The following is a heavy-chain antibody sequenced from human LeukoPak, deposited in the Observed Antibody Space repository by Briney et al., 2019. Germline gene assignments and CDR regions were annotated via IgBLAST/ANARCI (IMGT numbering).Heavy chain of an antibody. Sequence: GGSLRLSCAASGFTFSRYAMSWVRQAPGKGLEWVSAISGSGGSTYYADSVKGRFTISRDNSKNTLYLQMNSLRAEDTAVYYCAKDLLITRIVVATSGLDYWGQGTLVTVSS. J-gene: IGHJ4*02. D-gene: IGHD3-22*01. CDR1: GFTFSRYA. V-gene: IGHV3-23*01. CDR2: ISGSGGST. CDR3: AKDLLITRIVVATSGLDY.